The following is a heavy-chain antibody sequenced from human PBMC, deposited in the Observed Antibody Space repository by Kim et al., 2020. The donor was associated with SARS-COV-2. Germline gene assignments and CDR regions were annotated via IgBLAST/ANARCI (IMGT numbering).Heavy chain of an antibody. CDR3: ARVWGLDYGSGVDY. CDR1: GYTFTSYA. D-gene: IGHD3-10*01. CDR2: INAGNGNT. V-gene: IGHV1-3*01. J-gene: IGHJ4*02. Sequence: ASVKVSCKASGYTFTSYAMHWVRQAPGQRLEWMGWINAGNGNTKYSQKFQGRVTITRDTSASTAYMELSSLRSEDTAVYYCARVWGLDYGSGVDYWGQGTLVTVSS.